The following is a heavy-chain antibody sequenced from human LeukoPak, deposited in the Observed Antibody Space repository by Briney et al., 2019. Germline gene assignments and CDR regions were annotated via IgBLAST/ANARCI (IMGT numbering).Heavy chain of an antibody. CDR2: ISHIGST. D-gene: IGHD4-17*01. CDR1: GGSFSSHY. V-gene: IGHV4-59*11. J-gene: IGHJ3*02. Sequence: SETLSLTCTVSGGSFSSHYWSWIRQPPGKGLEWIGYISHIGSTNYNPSLKSRVTISVDTSKNQFSLKLSSVTAADTAVYYCARGPTTVTKGLDIWGQGTMVTVSS. CDR3: ARGPTTVTKGLDI.